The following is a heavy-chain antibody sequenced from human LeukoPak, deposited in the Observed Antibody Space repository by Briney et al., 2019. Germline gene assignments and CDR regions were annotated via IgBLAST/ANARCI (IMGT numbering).Heavy chain of an antibody. CDR1: GYTFTSYG. V-gene: IGHV1-3*01. CDR2: LNAGNGNT. D-gene: IGHD2-15*01. CDR3: ARDVCSGGSCYSSPFDY. Sequence: GASVKVSCKASGYTFTSYGISWVRQAPGQRLEWMGWLNAGNGNTKYSQKFQGRVTFTRDTSASTAYLELSSLRSEDTAVYYCARDVCSGGSCYSSPFDYWGQGTLVTVSS. J-gene: IGHJ4*02.